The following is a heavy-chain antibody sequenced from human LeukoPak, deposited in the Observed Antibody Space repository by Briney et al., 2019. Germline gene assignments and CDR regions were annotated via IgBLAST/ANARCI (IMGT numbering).Heavy chain of an antibody. CDR1: GYTFTTYD. D-gene: IGHD3-10*01. CDR2: MNPNSGNT. Sequence: GASVKVSCKASGYTFTTYDINWVRQATGQGLEWMGWMNPNSGNTGYAQKFQGSVNMTRNISTGTAYMELSSLKSEDTAVYYCARVNTYYYGSGVSRAFHMRGQGTMVTVSS. CDR3: ARVNTYYYGSGVSRAFHM. V-gene: IGHV1-8*01. J-gene: IGHJ3*02.